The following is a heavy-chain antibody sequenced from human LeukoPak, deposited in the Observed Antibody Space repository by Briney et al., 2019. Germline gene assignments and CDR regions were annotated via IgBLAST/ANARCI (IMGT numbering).Heavy chain of an antibody. D-gene: IGHD1-20*01. CDR3: ARRRYNWNAIDY. CDR2: ISSSGSAI. CDR1: GFTFSDYY. V-gene: IGHV3-11*01. Sequence: GGSLRLSCAASGFTFSDYYMSWIRQAPGKGLEWVSYISSSGSAIYYADSVKGRITISRDNAKNSLYLQMNSLRAEDTAVYYCARRRYNWNAIDYWGQGTLVTVSS. J-gene: IGHJ4*02.